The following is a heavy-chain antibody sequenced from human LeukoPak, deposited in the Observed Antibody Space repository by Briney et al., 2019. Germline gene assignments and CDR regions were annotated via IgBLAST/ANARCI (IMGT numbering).Heavy chain of an antibody. CDR3: ATLRGFGPLPSSYYYYYGMDV. CDR1: GYTFTSYD. J-gene: IGHJ6*02. V-gene: IGHV1-8*01. Sequence: GASVKVSCKASGYTFTSYDINWVRQAPGQGLEWVGWIYPNSGNTGYVQKFQGRVTMTSNTSMSTAYMELSRLRSEHTAVYYCATLRGFGPLPSSYYYYYGMDVWGQGTTVTVSS. D-gene: IGHD3-16*01. CDR2: IYPNSGNT.